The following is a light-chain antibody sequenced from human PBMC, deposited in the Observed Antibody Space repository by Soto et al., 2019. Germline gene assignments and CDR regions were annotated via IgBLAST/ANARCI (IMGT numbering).Light chain of an antibody. V-gene: IGKV3-20*01. CDR1: QSVSSSY. J-gene: IGKJ1*01. CDR3: QQYGSSPLT. CDR2: GAS. Sequence: EIVLTQSPGTLSLSPGERATLSCRASQSVSSSYLAWYQQKPGQAPRLLIYGASSRATGIQDRFSGSGSVTYFTLTMSRLEPEDFAVYYCQQYGSSPLTFGQGTEVEFK.